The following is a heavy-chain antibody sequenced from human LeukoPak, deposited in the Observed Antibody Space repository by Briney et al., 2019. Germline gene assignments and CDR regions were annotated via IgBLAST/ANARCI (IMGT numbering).Heavy chain of an antibody. J-gene: IGHJ4*02. V-gene: IGHV1-2*06. CDR3: ALTYSGYDAFDY. D-gene: IGHD5-12*01. Sequence: ASVKVSCKASGHTFTGYYMHWVRQAPGQGLEWMGRINPNSGGTNYAQKFQGRVTMTRDTSISTAYMELSRLRSDDTAVYYCALTYSGYDAFDYWGQGTLVTVSS. CDR1: GHTFTGYY. CDR2: INPNSGGT.